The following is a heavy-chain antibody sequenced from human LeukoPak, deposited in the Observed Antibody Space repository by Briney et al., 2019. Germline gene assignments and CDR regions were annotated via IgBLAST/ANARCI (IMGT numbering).Heavy chain of an antibody. CDR3: ARRLGDYDFWSGPDWYFDL. V-gene: IGHV4-39*01. J-gene: IGHJ2*01. D-gene: IGHD3-3*01. CDR2: IYYSGST. Sequence: KPSETLSLTCTVSGGSISSSSYYWGWIRQPPGKGLEWIGSIYYSGSTYYNPSLKSRVTISVDTSKNQFSLKLSSVTAADTAVYYCARRLGDYDFWSGPDWYFDLWGRGNLVTVSS. CDR1: GGSISSSSYY.